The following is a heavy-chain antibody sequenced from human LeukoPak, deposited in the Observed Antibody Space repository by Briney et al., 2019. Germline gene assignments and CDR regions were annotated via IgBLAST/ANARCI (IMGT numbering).Heavy chain of an antibody. CDR2: ISSSSSYI. V-gene: IGHV3-21*01. CDR1: GFTFSSYC. CDR3: ARAAELGAVAGNNWFDP. Sequence: KPGGSLRLSCAASGFTFSSYCMNWVRQAPGKGLEWVSSISSSSSYIYYADSVKGRFTIFRDNAKNSLYLQMNSLRAEDTAVYYCARAAELGAVAGNNWFDPWGQGTLVTVSS. J-gene: IGHJ5*02. D-gene: IGHD6-19*01.